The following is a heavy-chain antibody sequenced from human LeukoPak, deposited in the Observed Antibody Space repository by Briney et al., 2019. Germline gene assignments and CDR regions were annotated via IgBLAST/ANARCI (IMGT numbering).Heavy chain of an antibody. D-gene: IGHD3-10*02. CDR3: AELGITMIGGV. V-gene: IGHV3-7*01. J-gene: IGHJ6*04. CDR2: IKQDRSEK. CDR1: GFIFSDFS. Sequence: GGSLRLSCTVSGFIFSDFSMSWVRQAPGKGLEWVANIKQDRSEKYYVDSVKGRFTISRDNAKNSLYLQMNSLRAEDTAVYYCAELGITMIGGVWGKGTTVTISS.